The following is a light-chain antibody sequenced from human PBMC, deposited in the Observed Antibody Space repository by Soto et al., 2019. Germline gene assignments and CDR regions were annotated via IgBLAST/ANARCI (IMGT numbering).Light chain of an antibody. CDR3: SSFSASSFYV. CDR1: SSDVGGYNS. J-gene: IGLJ1*01. V-gene: IGLV2-8*01. Sequence: QSALTQPPSASGSPGQSVTISCTGTSSDVGGYNSVSWYQQHPGKAPKLLIFKVSERPSGVPDRFSGSKSGNTASLTVSGLQADDEADYYCSSFSASSFYVFGGRTKLTVL. CDR2: KVS.